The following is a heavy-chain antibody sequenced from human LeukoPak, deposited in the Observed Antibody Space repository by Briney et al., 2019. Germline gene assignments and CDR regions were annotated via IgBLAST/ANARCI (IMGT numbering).Heavy chain of an antibody. CDR2: INHSGRT. Sequence: SETLSLTWAVDGGSFGGYYWSWIRQPAEKGLEWIGEINHSGRTHYNPSLKSRVTISVDTSKNHFSLKLSSVTAADTAVYYCARGRLRWTRTGAFDIWGQGTMVTVSS. D-gene: IGHD4-23*01. CDR1: GGSFGGYY. V-gene: IGHV4-34*01. CDR3: ARGRLRWTRTGAFDI. J-gene: IGHJ3*02.